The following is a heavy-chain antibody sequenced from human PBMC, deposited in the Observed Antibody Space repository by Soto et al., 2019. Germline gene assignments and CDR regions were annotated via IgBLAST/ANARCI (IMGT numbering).Heavy chain of an antibody. J-gene: IGHJ4*02. CDR3: ARDDGWLILDY. V-gene: IGHV3-21*06. D-gene: IGHD6-19*01. CDR2: ITRSSSYI. Sequence: EVQLVESGGGPVKPGGSLRLSCAASGFAFNTYSMNWVRQAPGKGLEWVAFITRSSSYIYYADSVRGRFTLSRDHAKNSLYLQLNSLRAEDTAIYYCARDDGWLILDYWGQGTLVTVSS. CDR1: GFAFNTYS.